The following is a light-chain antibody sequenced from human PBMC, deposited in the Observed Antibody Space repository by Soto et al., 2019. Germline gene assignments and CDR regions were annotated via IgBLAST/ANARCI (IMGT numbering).Light chain of an antibody. CDR1: SSDFGSYNL. CDR3: SSYTSSSTYV. J-gene: IGLJ1*01. CDR2: EAT. Sequence: QSALTQPASVSGSPGQSITISCTGSSSDFGSYNLVSWYQQHPGKVPKLIIYEATKRPSGISNRFSGSKSGNTASLTISGLQAEDEADYYCSSYTSSSTYVSGTGTKVTVL. V-gene: IGLV2-14*02.